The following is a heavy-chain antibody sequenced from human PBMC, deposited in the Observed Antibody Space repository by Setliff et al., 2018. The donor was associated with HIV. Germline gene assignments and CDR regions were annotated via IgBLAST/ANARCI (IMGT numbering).Heavy chain of an antibody. Sequence: SETLSLTCTVSGGSMTSSNYYWGWIRQSPGRGLGWIGSISSSGSTTYHPSPRSRVTVSAATSKNQFSLKLTSVTAADTAVYYCARGKWFGESRRPYYFDYWGQGTLVTVSS. V-gene: IGHV4-39*07. D-gene: IGHD3-10*01. J-gene: IGHJ4*02. CDR2: ISSSGST. CDR1: GGSMTSSNYY. CDR3: ARGKWFGESRRPYYFDY.